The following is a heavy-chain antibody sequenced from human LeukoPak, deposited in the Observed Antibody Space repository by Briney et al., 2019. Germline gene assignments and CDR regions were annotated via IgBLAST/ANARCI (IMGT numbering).Heavy chain of an antibody. CDR3: AAPEWELLSRDAFDI. CDR1: GFTFSSYA. V-gene: IGHV3-23*01. Sequence: GGSLRLSCAASGFTFSSYAMSWVRQAPGKGLEWVSAISGSGGSTYYADSVKGRFTISRDNSKNTLYLQMNSLRAEDTAVYYCAAPEWELLSRDAFDIWGQGTIVTVSS. D-gene: IGHD1-26*01. J-gene: IGHJ3*02. CDR2: ISGSGGST.